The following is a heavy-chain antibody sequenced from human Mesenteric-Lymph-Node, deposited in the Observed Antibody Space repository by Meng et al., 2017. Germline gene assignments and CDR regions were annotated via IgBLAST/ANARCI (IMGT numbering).Heavy chain of an antibody. Sequence: GESLKISCAASGFTFSTYTMNWVRQVPGKGLEWVSSISSSGNYIYDADSLKGRFTISRDNAKNSLYLQINSLRAEDTAVYYCARDRSCGGGSCNFPFDYWGQGTQVTVSS. CDR3: ARDRSCGGGSCNFPFDY. CDR2: ISSSGNYI. V-gene: IGHV3-21*01. D-gene: IGHD2-15*01. J-gene: IGHJ4*02. CDR1: GFTFSTYT.